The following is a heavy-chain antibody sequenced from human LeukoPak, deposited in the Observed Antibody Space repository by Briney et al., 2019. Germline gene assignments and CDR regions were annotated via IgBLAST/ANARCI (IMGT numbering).Heavy chain of an antibody. D-gene: IGHD3-9*01. Sequence: GGSLRLSCATSGFTFSAYAMSWVRQAPGKGLEWVSTISTSGGNTYHADSVKGRFTISRDNSKNTLYLQMNSLRAEDTAVYYCARGLLRYFDWLLELDYWGQGTLVTVSS. CDR1: GFTFSAYA. J-gene: IGHJ4*02. CDR3: ARGLLRYFDWLLELDY. CDR2: ISTSGGNT. V-gene: IGHV3-23*01.